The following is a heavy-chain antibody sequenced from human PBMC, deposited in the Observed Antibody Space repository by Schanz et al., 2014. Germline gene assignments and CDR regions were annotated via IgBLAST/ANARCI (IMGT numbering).Heavy chain of an antibody. CDR3: ARDLNRCGGDCYSG. D-gene: IGHD2-21*02. Sequence: EVQLVESGGGLVQPGESLRLSCAASGFSFSNYWMSWVRQAPGKGLEWVANIKQDGSEKYYVDSVKGRFTISRDNAKNSLYLQMNSLRAEDTAVYYCARDLNRCGGDCYSGWGQGTLVTVSS. CDR2: IKQDGSEK. CDR1: GFSFSNYW. V-gene: IGHV3-7*01. J-gene: IGHJ4*02.